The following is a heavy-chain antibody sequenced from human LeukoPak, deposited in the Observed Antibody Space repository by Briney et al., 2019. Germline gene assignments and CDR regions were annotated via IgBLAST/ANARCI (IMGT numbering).Heavy chain of an antibody. D-gene: IGHD3-22*01. CDR3: AANYDSSGYLSSDAFDI. Sequence: GGSLRLSCAASGSTFDDYAMHWVRQAPGKGLEWVSLISGDGGSTYYADSVKGRFTISRDNSKNSLYLQMNSLRTEDTALYYCAANYDSSGYLSSDAFDIWGQGTMVTVSS. CDR1: GSTFDDYA. V-gene: IGHV3-43*02. CDR2: ISGDGGST. J-gene: IGHJ3*02.